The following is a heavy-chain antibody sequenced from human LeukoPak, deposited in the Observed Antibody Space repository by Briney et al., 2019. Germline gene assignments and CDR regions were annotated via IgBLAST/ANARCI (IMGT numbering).Heavy chain of an antibody. J-gene: IGHJ4*02. V-gene: IGHV3-23*01. D-gene: IGHD3-22*01. Sequence: GGSLRLSCAASGFTFSSYDMSWVRQAPGKGLEWVSAISGSGGSTYYADSVKGRFTISRDNSKNTLYLQMNSLRAEDTAVYYCAKDRTYYYDSSGPFDYWGQGTLVTVSS. CDR2: ISGSGGST. CDR1: GFTFSSYD. CDR3: AKDRTYYYDSSGPFDY.